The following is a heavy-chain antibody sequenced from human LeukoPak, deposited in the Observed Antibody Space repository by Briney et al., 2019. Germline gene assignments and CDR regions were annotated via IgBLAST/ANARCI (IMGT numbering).Heavy chain of an antibody. V-gene: IGHV3-23*01. D-gene: IGHD4-17*01. J-gene: IGHJ3*02. Sequence: PRGSLRLSCAASGFTFSSYAMSWVRQAPGKGLEWVSAISGSGGSTYYADSVKGRFTISRDNSENTLYLQMNSLRAEDTAVYYCAKDFAVTPHGNKPQRDAFDIWGQGTMVTVSS. CDR3: AKDFAVTPHGNKPQRDAFDI. CDR1: GFTFSSYA. CDR2: ISGSGGST.